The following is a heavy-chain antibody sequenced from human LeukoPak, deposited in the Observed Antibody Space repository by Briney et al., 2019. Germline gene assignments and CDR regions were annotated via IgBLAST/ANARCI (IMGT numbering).Heavy chain of an antibody. Sequence: SETLSLTCTVSGGSISSSSYYWGWIRQPPGKGLEWIGAIYHTGTTYYNPSLKSRVTMSLETSQNQFSLKLSSVTAADTAVYYCARDITVAQDAFDVWGQGTIVTVSS. CDR2: IYHTGTT. V-gene: IGHV4-39*07. CDR3: ARDITVAQDAFDV. J-gene: IGHJ3*01. CDR1: GGSISSSSYY. D-gene: IGHD6-19*01.